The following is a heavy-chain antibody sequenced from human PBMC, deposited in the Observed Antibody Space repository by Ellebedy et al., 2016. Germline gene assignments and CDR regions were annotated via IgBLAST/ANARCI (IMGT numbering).Heavy chain of an antibody. V-gene: IGHV1-69*04. CDR1: AGTFSSYA. CDR2: IIPILGIA. CDR3: ATVVGALNLGAFDI. Sequence: ASVKVSCKASAGTFSSYAISWVRQAPGQGLEWMGRIIPILGIANYAQKFQGRVTITADKSTSTAYMELSSLRSEDTAVYYCATVVGALNLGAFDIWGQGTMVTVSS. D-gene: IGHD1-26*01. J-gene: IGHJ3*02.